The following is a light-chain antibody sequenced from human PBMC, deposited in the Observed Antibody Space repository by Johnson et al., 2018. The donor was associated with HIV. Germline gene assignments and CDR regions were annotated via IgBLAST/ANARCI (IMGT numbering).Light chain of an antibody. V-gene: IGLV1-51*01. CDR3: GTWDSSLSAHYV. J-gene: IGLJ1*01. CDR1: SSNIGRNY. CDR2: DNN. Sequence: QSVLTQPPSASAAPGQKVTISCSGSSSNIGRNYVSWYQQLPGTAPKLLIFDNNKRPSGIPDRFSGSKSGTSATLGITGLQTGAEADYYCGTWDSSLSAHYVFGTGTKVTVL.